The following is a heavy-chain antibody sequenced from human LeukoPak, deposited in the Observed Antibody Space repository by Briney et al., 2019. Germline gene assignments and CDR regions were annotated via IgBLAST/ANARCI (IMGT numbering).Heavy chain of an antibody. J-gene: IGHJ4*02. D-gene: IGHD4-17*01. Sequence: PGGSLRLSCAASGFTFSSYAMHWVRQAPGKGLQWLALTSDDGNAKYYADSVKGRFTISRDNSQNTLYLQMNSLRADETAIYYCARAPGGFHGDYSPIAYWGQGTLVTVSS. CDR1: GFTFSSYA. CDR3: ARAPGGFHGDYSPIAY. CDR2: TSDDGNAK. V-gene: IGHV3-30-3*01.